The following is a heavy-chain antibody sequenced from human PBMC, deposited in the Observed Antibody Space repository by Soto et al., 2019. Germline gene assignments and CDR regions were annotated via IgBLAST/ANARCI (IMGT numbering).Heavy chain of an antibody. CDR3: ARGGRWLQLMDFDI. J-gene: IGHJ3*02. Sequence: SETLPLTWAVSGGSISSGGCSRSWIRQPPGKGLEWIGYIYHSGSTYYNPSLKSRVTISVDRSKNQFSLKLSSVTAADTDVYYCARGGRWLQLMDFDIWGQGTMVTVS. V-gene: IGHV4-30-2*01. D-gene: IGHD5-12*01. CDR2: IYHSGST. CDR1: GGSISSGGCS.